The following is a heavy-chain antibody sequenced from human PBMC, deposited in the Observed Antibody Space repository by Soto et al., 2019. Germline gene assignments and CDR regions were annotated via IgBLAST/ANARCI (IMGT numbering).Heavy chain of an antibody. Sequence: GGSLRLSCAASGFTFSSYGMHWVRQAPGKGLEWVAVIWYDGSNKYYADLVKGRFTISRDNSKNTLYLQMNSLRAEDTAVYYCARFPGGFWSGYWTSDAFDIWGQGTMVTVSS. D-gene: IGHD3-3*01. V-gene: IGHV3-33*01. CDR3: ARFPGGFWSGYWTSDAFDI. CDR1: GFTFSSYG. J-gene: IGHJ3*02. CDR2: IWYDGSNK.